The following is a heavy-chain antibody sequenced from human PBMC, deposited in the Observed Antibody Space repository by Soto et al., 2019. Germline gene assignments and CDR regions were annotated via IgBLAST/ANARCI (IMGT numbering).Heavy chain of an antibody. V-gene: IGHV4-34*01. D-gene: IGHD2-15*01. CDR2: INHSGST. Sequence: SETLSLTCAVYGVSFSGYDWSWIRQAPGKGLEWIGEINHSGSTNYNPSLKSRVTISVDTSKHQFSLKLSSVTAADTAVYYCARGGVVVVAATPDHWLARGAQGIQFPVSS. CDR3: ARGGVVVVAATPDHWLAR. J-gene: IGHJ4*02. CDR1: GVSFSGYD.